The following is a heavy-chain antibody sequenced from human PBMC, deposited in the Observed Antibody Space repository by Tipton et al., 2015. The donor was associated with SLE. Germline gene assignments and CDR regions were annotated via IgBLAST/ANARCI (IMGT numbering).Heavy chain of an antibody. CDR3: ARRVAIAAVGHWFDP. V-gene: IGHV4-34*12. Sequence: GLVKPSQTLSLTCAVYGESFNGYFWTWIRQPPGKGLEWIAEIIHSGVTNYNPSLRSRVTISVDMSKNQVSLKLSSVTAADTAVYYCARRVAIAAVGHWFDPWGQGTLVTVSS. J-gene: IGHJ5*02. D-gene: IGHD6-13*01. CDR1: GESFNGYF. CDR2: IIHSGVT.